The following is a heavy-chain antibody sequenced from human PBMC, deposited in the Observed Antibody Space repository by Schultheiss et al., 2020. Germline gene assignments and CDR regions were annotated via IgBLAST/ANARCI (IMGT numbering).Heavy chain of an antibody. CDR2: INPNIGGT. V-gene: IGHV1-2*02. D-gene: IGHD6-19*01. Sequence: ASVKVSCKVSGYTLTELSMNWVRQAPGKGLEWMGWINPNIGGTNYAQKFQGRVTMTRDTSISTAYMELSRLRSDDTAVYYCARGQWLGLTNPFDYWGQGTLVTVSS. J-gene: IGHJ4*02. CDR3: ARGQWLGLTNPFDY. CDR1: GYTLTELS.